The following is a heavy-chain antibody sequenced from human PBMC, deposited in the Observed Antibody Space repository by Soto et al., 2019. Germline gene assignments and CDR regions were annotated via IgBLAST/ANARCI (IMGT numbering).Heavy chain of an antibody. V-gene: IGHV5-51*01. CDR2: IYPGDSDT. CDR1: GYSFTSYW. CDR3: ARLAGYYDSSGYLPLDYGMDV. Sequence: GESLKISCKGSGYSFTSYWIGWVRQMPGKGLEWMGIIYPGDSDTRCSPSFQGQVTISADKSISTAYLQWSSLKASDTAMYYCARLAGYYDSSGYLPLDYGMDVWGQGTTVTVSS. J-gene: IGHJ6*02. D-gene: IGHD3-22*01.